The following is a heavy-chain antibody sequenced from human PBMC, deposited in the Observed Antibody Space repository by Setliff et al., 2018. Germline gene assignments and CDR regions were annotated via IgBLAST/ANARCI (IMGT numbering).Heavy chain of an antibody. Sequence: SETLSLTCDVFGGSFGSYFWAWIRQSPGKGLEWIGDVNDSGSANYKPSLKSRLTISRDTSKNQLSLNLSSVTAADTAVYYCARGRYYGSGSYSLWGQGTLVTVSS. V-gene: IGHV4-34*01. D-gene: IGHD3-10*01. CDR1: GGSFGSYF. J-gene: IGHJ4*02. CDR2: VNDSGSA. CDR3: ARGRYYGSGSYSL.